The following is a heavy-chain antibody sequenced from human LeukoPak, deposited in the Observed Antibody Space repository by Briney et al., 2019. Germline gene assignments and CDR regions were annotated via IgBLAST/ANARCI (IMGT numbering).Heavy chain of an antibody. J-gene: IGHJ4*02. Sequence: ASVKVSCKASGYTFTGYYMHWVRQAPGQGLEWMGIINLSSGDTNYAQKFQGRVTMTRDMSTSTVYLELSSLRSEDTAVYYCAREGLSSSGGYFDYWGQGTLVTVSS. CDR1: GYTFTGYY. CDR3: AREGLSSSGGYFDY. D-gene: IGHD3-10*01. CDR2: INLSSGDT. V-gene: IGHV1-46*01.